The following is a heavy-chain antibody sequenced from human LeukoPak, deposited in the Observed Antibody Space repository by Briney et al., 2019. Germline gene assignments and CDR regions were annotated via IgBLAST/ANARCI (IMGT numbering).Heavy chain of an antibody. CDR1: GGTFSSYA. J-gene: IGHJ4*02. CDR3: ARVDFSTQGFDY. CDR2: MNPNSGNT. D-gene: IGHD3-3*01. V-gene: IGHV1-8*03. Sequence: ASVKVSCKASGGTFSSYAISWVRQAPGQGLEWMGWMNPNSGNTGYAQKFQGRVTITRNISISTAYMELSSLRSEDTAVYYCARVDFSTQGFDYWGQGTLVTVSS.